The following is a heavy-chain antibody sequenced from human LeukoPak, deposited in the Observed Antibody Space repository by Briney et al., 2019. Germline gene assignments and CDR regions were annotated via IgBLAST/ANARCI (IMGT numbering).Heavy chain of an antibody. CDR3: ARRVPGKYYYYYYMDV. Sequence: ASVKVSCRASGYTFTSYDINWVRQATGQGLEWMGWMNPNSGNTGYAQKFQGRVTMTRNTSISTAYMELSSLRSEDTAVYYCARRVPGKYYYYYYMDVWGKGTTVTISS. J-gene: IGHJ6*03. CDR2: MNPNSGNT. CDR1: GYTFTSYD. V-gene: IGHV1-8*01.